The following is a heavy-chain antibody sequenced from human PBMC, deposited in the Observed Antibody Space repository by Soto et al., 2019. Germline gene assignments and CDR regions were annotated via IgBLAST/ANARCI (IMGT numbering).Heavy chain of an antibody. CDR1: GGSISSSSHY. CDR3: ARSSITPRLFMYAFDN. J-gene: IGHJ4*02. Sequence: SDPVSLTCTVSGGSISSSSHYWGWLRQPPGKGLECIGNIYYDGNTYYNPSLKSRVTISLDTSKNQYSLRLNSVTAADTAVYYCARSSITPRLFMYAFDNWGLEALVTVSS. V-gene: IGHV4-39*01. D-gene: IGHD3-10*01. CDR2: IYYDGNT.